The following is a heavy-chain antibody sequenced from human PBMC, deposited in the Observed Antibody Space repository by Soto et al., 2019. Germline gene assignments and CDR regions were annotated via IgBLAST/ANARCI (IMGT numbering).Heavy chain of an antibody. D-gene: IGHD3-9*01. CDR2: IYYSGST. J-gene: IGHJ6*02. CDR1: GGSISSGGYY. V-gene: IGHV4-31*03. Sequence: SETLSLTCTVSGGSISSGGYYWSWIRQHPGKGLEWIGYIYYSGSTYYNPSLKSRVTISVDTSKNQFSLKLSFVTAADTAVYYCGRDRVRYFDLDLWGQGTTVTVSS. CDR3: GRDRVRYFDLDL.